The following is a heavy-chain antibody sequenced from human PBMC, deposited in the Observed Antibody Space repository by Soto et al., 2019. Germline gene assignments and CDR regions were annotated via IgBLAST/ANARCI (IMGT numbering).Heavy chain of an antibody. CDR1: GYTFTSYA. Sequence: QVQLVQSGAEEKKPGASLKVSCKASGYTFTSYAMHWVRQAPGQRHEWMGWINACNGNTKYSQKSQGRVTMTSDTSASTAYMALSSLRSEDTAVYYCARGSGYYYWDDYWGEGTLVTVSS. V-gene: IGHV1-3*05. CDR3: ARGSGYYYWDDY. D-gene: IGHD3-22*01. J-gene: IGHJ4*02. CDR2: INACNGNT.